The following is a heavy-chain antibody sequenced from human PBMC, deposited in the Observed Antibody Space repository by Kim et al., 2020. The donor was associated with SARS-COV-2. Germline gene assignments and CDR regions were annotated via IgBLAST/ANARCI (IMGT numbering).Heavy chain of an antibody. Sequence: GGSLRLSCAASGFTFGDYAMHWVRQAPGKGLEWVSLICGDGGSTYYADSVKGRFTISRDNSKNSLYLQMNSLRTEDTALYYCAKDMVGSWRWDYYFYGMGVWGQGTAVTVPS. CDR1: GFTFGDYA. D-gene: IGHD6-13*01. CDR2: ICGDGGST. CDR3: AKDMVGSWRWDYYFYGMGV. J-gene: IGHJ6*02. V-gene: IGHV3-43*02.